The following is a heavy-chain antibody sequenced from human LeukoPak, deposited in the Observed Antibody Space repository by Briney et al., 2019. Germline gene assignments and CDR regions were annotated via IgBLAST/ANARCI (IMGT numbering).Heavy chain of an antibody. Sequence: PGRSLRLSCAASGFTFGDHAMHWVRQGPGKGLEWVSGISWNGGTIAYADSVKGRFTISRDNAKNSLYLQMNSLRADDTALYFCAKVQTTRAGTIFGGIGVWGQGTTVSVSS. J-gene: IGHJ6*02. V-gene: IGHV3-9*01. CDR3: AKVQTTRAGTIFGGIGV. CDR1: GFTFGDHA. CDR2: ISWNGGTI. D-gene: IGHD6-19*01.